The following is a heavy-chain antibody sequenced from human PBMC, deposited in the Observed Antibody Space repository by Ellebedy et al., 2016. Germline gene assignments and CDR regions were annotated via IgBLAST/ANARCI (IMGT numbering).Heavy chain of an antibody. CDR1: GYTFTGYY. V-gene: IGHV1-2*04. CDR2: INPNSGGT. Sequence: ASVKVSXKASGYTFTGYYMHWVRQAPGQGLEWMGWINPNSGGTNYAQKFQGWVTMTRDTSISTAYMELSRLRSDDTAVYYCARDISSGLNWFDPWGQGTLVTVSS. CDR3: ARDISSGLNWFDP. D-gene: IGHD3-22*01. J-gene: IGHJ5*02.